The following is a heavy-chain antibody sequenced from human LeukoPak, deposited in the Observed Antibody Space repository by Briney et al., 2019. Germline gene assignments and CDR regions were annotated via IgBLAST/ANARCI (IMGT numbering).Heavy chain of an antibody. J-gene: IGHJ6*02. Sequence: SETLSLTCTVSGGSISSYDWSWIRQPPGKGLEWIGNIYDSEITSQNPSLKSRVTISVDTSQNQFSLNLSSVTAADTAVYYCARHSRVFYGSGSYFLNSMVVWGQGTTVTVS. V-gene: IGHV4-59*08. D-gene: IGHD3-10*01. CDR3: ARHSRVFYGSGSYFLNSMVV. CDR1: GGSISSYD. CDR2: IYDSEIT.